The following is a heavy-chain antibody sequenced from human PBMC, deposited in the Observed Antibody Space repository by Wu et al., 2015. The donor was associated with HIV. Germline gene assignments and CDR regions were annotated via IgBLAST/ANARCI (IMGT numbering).Heavy chain of an antibody. D-gene: IGHD5-12*01. J-gene: IGHJ4*02. CDR3: ARDRPPGYSGYGGAFDY. Sequence: QVHLVQSGAEVKKPGASMKVSCKASGYTFRNYGISWVRQAPGQGLEWMGWINPNSGGTNYAQKFQGRVTMTRDTSISTAYMELSRLRSDDTAVYYCARDRPPGYSGYGGAFDYWGQGTLVTVSS. CDR2: INPNSGGT. CDR1: GYTFRNYG. V-gene: IGHV1-2*02.